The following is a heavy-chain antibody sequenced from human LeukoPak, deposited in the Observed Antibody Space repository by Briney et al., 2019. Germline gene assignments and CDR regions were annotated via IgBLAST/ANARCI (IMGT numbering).Heavy chain of an antibody. Sequence: GRSLRLSCAASGFTFSSYAMHWVRQAPGKGLEWVAVISYDGSNKYYADSVKGRFTISRDNSKNTLYLQMNSLRAEDTAVYYCARGKSRNSSGWYSVGATTIVSFDYWGPGTPVTVAS. J-gene: IGHJ4*02. CDR3: ARGKSRNSSGWYSVGATTIVSFDY. CDR2: ISYDGSNK. CDR1: GFTFSSYA. D-gene: IGHD6-19*01. V-gene: IGHV3-30*01.